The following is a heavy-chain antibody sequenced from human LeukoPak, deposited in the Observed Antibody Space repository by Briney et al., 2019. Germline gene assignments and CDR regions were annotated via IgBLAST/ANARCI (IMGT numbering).Heavy chain of an antibody. V-gene: IGHV1-69*01. CDR1: GGTFSSYA. CDR3: ARGDFGYCSGGSRYSGDY. D-gene: IGHD2-15*01. Sequence: RASVKVSCKASGGTFSSYAISWVRQAPGQGLEWMGGIIPIFGTANYAQKFQGRVTITADESTSTAYMELSSLRSEDTAVYYCARGDFGYCSGGSRYSGDYWGQGTLVTVSS. J-gene: IGHJ4*02. CDR2: IIPIFGTA.